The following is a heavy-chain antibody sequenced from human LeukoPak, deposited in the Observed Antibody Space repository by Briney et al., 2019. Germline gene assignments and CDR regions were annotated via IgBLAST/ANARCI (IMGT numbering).Heavy chain of an antibody. J-gene: IGHJ4*02. V-gene: IGHV3-66*02. D-gene: IGHD5-24*01. CDR1: GFTVSSNY. CDR2: IYSGGST. Sequence: QTGGSLRLSCAASGFTVSSNYMSWVRQAPGKGLEWVSVIYSGGSTYYADSVKGRFTISRDNTKNTLYLQMNSLRAEDTAVYYCAREMATTGSPDYWGQGTLVTVSS. CDR3: AREMATTGSPDY.